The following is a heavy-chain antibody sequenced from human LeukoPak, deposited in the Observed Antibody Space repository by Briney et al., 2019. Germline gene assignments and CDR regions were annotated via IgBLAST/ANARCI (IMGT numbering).Heavy chain of an antibody. J-gene: IGHJ2*01. CDR2: INHSGST. V-gene: IGHV4-34*01. Sequence: WETLSLTCAVYGGSFSGYYWSWIRQPTGKGLEWIGEINHSGSTNYNPSLKSRVTISVDTSKNQFSLKLSSVTAADTAVYYCARGDTVTTEWNGRYFDLWGRGTLVTVSS. D-gene: IGHD4-17*01. CDR3: ARGDTVTTEWNGRYFDL. CDR1: GGSFSGYY.